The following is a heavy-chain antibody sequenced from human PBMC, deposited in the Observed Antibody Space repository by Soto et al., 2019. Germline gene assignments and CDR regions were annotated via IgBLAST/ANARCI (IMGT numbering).Heavy chain of an antibody. V-gene: IGHV4-34*01. Sequence: QVQLQQWGAGLLKPSETLSLTCAVYGGSFSGYYWSWIRQPPGKGLEWIGEINHRGSTNYNPALKSRVHISVDTAKNQFALKLSSVTAAVTAVYYCARGARGVDIGVARGRSYWFDPWGQGTLVTVSS. D-gene: IGHD6-19*01. CDR2: INHRGST. J-gene: IGHJ5*02. CDR1: GGSFSGYY. CDR3: ARGARGVDIGVARGRSYWFDP.